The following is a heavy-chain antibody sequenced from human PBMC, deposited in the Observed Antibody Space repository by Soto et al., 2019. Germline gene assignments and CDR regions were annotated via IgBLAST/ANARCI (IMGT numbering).Heavy chain of an antibody. CDR3: AREGATYYYDSTGPHAFDI. J-gene: IGHJ3*02. D-gene: IGHD3-22*01. CDR1: GFTFSSYS. V-gene: IGHV3-21*04. Sequence: PGGSLRLSCAASGFTFSSYSMNWVRQAPGKGLEWVSSISSSSSYIYYADSVKGRVTMTRDTSISTAYMELSRLRSDDTAVYYCAREGATYYYDSTGPHAFDIWGQGTMVTVSS. CDR2: ISSSSSYI.